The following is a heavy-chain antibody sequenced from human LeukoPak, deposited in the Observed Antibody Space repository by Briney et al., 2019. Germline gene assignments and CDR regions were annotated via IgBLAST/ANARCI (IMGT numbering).Heavy chain of an antibody. CDR2: IIPILGIA. CDR1: GGTFSSYA. J-gene: IGHJ3*02. D-gene: IGHD7-27*01. Sequence: SVKVSCKASGGTFSSYAISWVRQAPGQGLEWMGRIIPILGIANYAQKFQGRVTITADKSTSTAYMELSSLRSEDTAVYYCASRTGDLRVDAFDIWGRGTMVTVSS. V-gene: IGHV1-69*04. CDR3: ASRTGDLRVDAFDI.